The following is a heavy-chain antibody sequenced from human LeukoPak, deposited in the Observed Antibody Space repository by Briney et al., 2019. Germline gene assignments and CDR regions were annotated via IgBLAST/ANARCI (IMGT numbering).Heavy chain of an antibody. CDR2: ISYDGSNK. D-gene: IGHD3-22*01. CDR3: ARGGYFQYYFDS. J-gene: IGHJ4*02. V-gene: IGHV3-30-3*01. CDR1: GFTFSSYA. Sequence: GRSLRLSCAASGFTFSSYAMHWVRQAPGKGLEWVAVISYDGSNKYYADSVKGRFTISRDNSKNTLYLQMNSLRAEDTAVYYCARGGYFQYYFDSWGQGTLVTVSS.